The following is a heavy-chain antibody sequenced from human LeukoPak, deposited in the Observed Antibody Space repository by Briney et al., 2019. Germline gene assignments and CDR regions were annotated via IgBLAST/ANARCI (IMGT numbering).Heavy chain of an antibody. D-gene: IGHD3-22*01. J-gene: IGHJ4*02. CDR2: INPNSGGT. V-gene: IGHV1-2*02. CDR3: ARDLLVVGGGDY. CDR1: GYTFTGYY. Sequence: ASVKVSCKASGYTFTGYYMHWVRQAPGQGLEWMGWINPNSGGTNYAQKFQGRVTMTRDTSISTAYMELSRLRSDDTAVYYCARDLLVVGGGDYWGQGTLVTVSS.